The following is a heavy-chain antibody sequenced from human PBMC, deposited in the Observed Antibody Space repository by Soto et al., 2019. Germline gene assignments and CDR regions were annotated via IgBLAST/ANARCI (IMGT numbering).Heavy chain of an antibody. V-gene: IGHV4-59*08. CDR3: ARLEGSGSYYNGYYYYMDV. Sequence: SETLSLTCTVSGGSISSYYWSWIRQPPGKGLEWIGYIYYSGSTNYNPSHKSRVTISVDTSKNQFSLKLSSVTAADTAVYYCARLEGSGSYYNGYYYYMDVWGKGTTVTVSS. D-gene: IGHD3-10*01. J-gene: IGHJ6*03. CDR1: GGSISSYY. CDR2: IYYSGST.